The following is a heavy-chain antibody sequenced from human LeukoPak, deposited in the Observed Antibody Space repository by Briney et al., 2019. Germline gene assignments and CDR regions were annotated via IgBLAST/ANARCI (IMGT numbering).Heavy chain of an antibody. V-gene: IGHV3-23*01. J-gene: IGHJ4*02. CDR3: AKGTGDMGYYFDR. CDR1: GFTFSNNA. D-gene: IGHD7-27*01. Sequence: PGGSLRLSCAASGFTFSNNAMNWVRQAPGKGLEWVSGIRVNDETYYADSVKGRFTISRDNSENTLYLQMGGLRAEDTAVYYCAKGTGDMGYYFDRWGQGTLVTVSS. CDR2: IRVNDET.